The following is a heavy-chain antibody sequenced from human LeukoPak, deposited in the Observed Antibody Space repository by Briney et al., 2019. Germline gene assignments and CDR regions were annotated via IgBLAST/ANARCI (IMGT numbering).Heavy chain of an antibody. CDR3: ARYYYGSGTSFDP. V-gene: IGHV3-30*02. J-gene: IGHJ5*02. D-gene: IGHD3-10*01. CDR1: GFTFSNYG. CDR2: IRYDGSYK. Sequence: GGSLRLSCAASGFTFSNYGMHWVRQAPGKGLEWVAFIRYDGSYKYYAGSVKGRFTISRDNAKNSLYLQMSSLRAEDTAVFYCARYYYGSGTSFDPWGQGTLVTVSS.